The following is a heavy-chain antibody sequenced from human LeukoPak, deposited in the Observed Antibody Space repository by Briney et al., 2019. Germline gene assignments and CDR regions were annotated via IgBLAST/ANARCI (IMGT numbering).Heavy chain of an antibody. CDR3: ARHFGAYSGQQLVRDDAFDI. J-gene: IGHJ3*02. CDR1: GFTFSSYS. CDR2: ISSSSSYI. V-gene: IGHV3-21*01. Sequence: GGSLRLSCAASGFTFSSYSMNWVRQAPGKGLEWVSSISSSSSYIYYADSVKGRFTISRDNAKNSLYLQMNSLRAEDTAVYYCARHFGAYSGQQLVRDDAFDIWGQGTMVTVSS. D-gene: IGHD6-13*01.